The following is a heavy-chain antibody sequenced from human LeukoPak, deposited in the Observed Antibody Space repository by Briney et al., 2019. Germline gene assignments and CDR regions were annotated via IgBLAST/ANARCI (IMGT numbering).Heavy chain of an antibody. CDR2: IYSGGTT. CDR3: ARDQYSYAHAAH. CDR1: GFTVSSNY. V-gene: IGHV3-66*01. J-gene: IGHJ4*02. D-gene: IGHD5-18*01. Sequence: GGALRLSCAASGFTVSSNYMSWVRPAPGKGLEWVSVIYSGGTTYYADSVKCRFTIPRDISKNTLHLQMKSLRAEDTAVYYCARDQYSYAHAAHWGQGTLVTVSS.